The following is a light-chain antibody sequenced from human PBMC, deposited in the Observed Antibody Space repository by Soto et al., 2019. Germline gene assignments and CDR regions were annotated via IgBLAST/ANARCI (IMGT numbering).Light chain of an antibody. CDR2: GAS. Sequence: EIVLTQSPGTLSLSPGERATLSCRASQEVTSNYLAWYQQRPVQAPRLLIYGASNRATGIPDRFSGGGSGTDFPLTISRLEPEDFAMYYCQQYGSSSPTTFGQGTRLEIE. CDR3: QQYGSSSPTT. J-gene: IGKJ5*01. CDR1: QEVTSNY. V-gene: IGKV3-20*01.